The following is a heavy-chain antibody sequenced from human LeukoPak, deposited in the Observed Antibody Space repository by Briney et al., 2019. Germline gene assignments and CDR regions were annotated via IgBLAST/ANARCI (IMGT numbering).Heavy chain of an antibody. CDR2: TYYSGST. J-gene: IGHJ4*02. CDR1: GGSLSSSSYY. V-gene: IGHV4-39*01. D-gene: IGHD3-3*01. CDR3: ARYYDFWSGYFDY. Sequence: SETLSLTCTVSGGSLSSSSYYWGWIRQPPGKGLEWIGSTYYSGSTYYNPSLKSRVTISVDTSKNQFSLKLSSVTAADTAVYYCARYYDFWSGYFDYWGQGTLVTVSS.